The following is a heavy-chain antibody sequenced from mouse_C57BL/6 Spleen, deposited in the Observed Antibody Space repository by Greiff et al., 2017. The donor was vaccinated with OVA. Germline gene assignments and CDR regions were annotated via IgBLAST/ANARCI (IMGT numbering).Heavy chain of an antibody. V-gene: IGHV5-16*01. CDR1: GFTFSDYY. J-gene: IGHJ4*01. Sequence: EVKVVESEGGLVQPGSSMKLSCTASGFTFSDYYMAWVRQVPEKGLEWVANINYDGSSTYYLDSLKSRFIISRDNAKNILYLQMSSLKSEDTATYYCARFYYGYGYAMDYWGQGTSVTVSS. CDR3: ARFYYGYGYAMDY. D-gene: IGHD2-2*01. CDR2: INYDGSST.